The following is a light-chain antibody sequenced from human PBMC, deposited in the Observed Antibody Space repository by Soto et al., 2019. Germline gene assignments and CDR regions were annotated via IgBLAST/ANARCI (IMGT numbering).Light chain of an antibody. J-gene: IGKJ4*01. CDR2: AAS. CDR3: QQANSFRALT. V-gene: IGKV1-12*01. CDR1: QVISSW. Sequence: DVQITQTTSSVSASVGDRVTITCRASQVISSWLAWYQQKPGKAPKLLIYAASSLQSGVPSRFSGSGSGTDFTLTISSLQPEDFENYYSQQANSFRALTFGGGTKV.